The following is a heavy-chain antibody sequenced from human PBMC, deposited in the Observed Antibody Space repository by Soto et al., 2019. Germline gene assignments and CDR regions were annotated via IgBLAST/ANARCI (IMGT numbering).Heavy chain of an antibody. CDR1: GFTFSSYG. V-gene: IGHV3-33*01. J-gene: IGHJ6*02. Sequence: GGSLRLSCAASGFTFSSYGMHWVRQAPGKGLEWVAVIWYDGSNKYYADSVKGRFTISRDNSKNTLYLQMNSLRAEDTAAYYCARDTDFWSGLDPHYYGMDVWGQGTTVTVLL. CDR3: ARDTDFWSGLDPHYYGMDV. D-gene: IGHD3-3*01. CDR2: IWYDGSNK.